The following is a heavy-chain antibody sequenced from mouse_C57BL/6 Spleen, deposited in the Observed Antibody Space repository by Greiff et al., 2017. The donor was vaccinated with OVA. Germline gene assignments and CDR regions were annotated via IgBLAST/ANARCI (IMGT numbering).Heavy chain of an antibody. Sequence: EVQVVESGAELVKPGASVKLSCTASGFNIKDYYMHWVKQRTEQGLEWIGRIDPEDGETKYAPKFQGKATITADTSSNTAYLQLSSLTSEDTAVYYCAKTSSITTVFDYWGQGTTLTVSS. CDR2: IDPEDGET. D-gene: IGHD1-1*01. CDR1: GFNIKDYY. J-gene: IGHJ2*01. CDR3: AKTSSITTVFDY. V-gene: IGHV14-2*01.